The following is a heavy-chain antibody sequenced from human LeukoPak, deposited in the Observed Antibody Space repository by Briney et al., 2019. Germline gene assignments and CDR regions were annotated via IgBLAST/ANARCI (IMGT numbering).Heavy chain of an antibody. CDR2: INHDGSEK. V-gene: IGHV3-7*01. Sequence: PVGSLRLSSVASVVTYRTDWMDSVRQAPGKGLEWGANINHDGSEKYHVDSVKGRLTISRDNAKNSIYLQLNSLRDEDTAVYYCVREYWYFDLWGSGTLVTVSS. CDR1: VVTYRTDW. J-gene: IGHJ2*01. CDR3: VREYWYFDL.